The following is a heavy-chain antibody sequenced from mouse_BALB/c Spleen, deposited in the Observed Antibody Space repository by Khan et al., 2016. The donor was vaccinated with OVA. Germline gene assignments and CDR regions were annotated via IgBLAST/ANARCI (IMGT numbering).Heavy chain of an antibody. D-gene: IGHD1-1*01. CDR3: AISYYGSFGYVDD. V-gene: IGHV1S56*01. CDR1: GDTFISYY. Sequence: QVLLKQSGLELVNPGASVKMSCKASGDTFISYYIHWVKQRPGQGLEWIGCIYPGDGRTEYNEKFKGKTTLTADNSSSTASMLLRSLPSEESAVSVGAISYYGSFGYVDDWGAGTTVTVSS. CDR2: IYPGDGRT. J-gene: IGHJ1*01.